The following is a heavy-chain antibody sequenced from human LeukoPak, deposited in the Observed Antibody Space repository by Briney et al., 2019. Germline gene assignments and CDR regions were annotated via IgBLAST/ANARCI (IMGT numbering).Heavy chain of an antibody. CDR2: IYYSGST. CDR3: ARWREEKYYDFWSGYSRAQNRAMDV. J-gene: IGHJ6*04. CDR1: GGSISSSSYY. V-gene: IGHV4-39*07. D-gene: IGHD3-3*01. Sequence: SETLSLTCTVSGGSISSSSYYCGWIRQPPGKGLEWIGSIYYSGSTYYNPSLKSRVTISVDTSKNQFSLKLSSVTAADTAVYYCARWREEKYYDFWSGYSRAQNRAMDVWGKGTTVTVSS.